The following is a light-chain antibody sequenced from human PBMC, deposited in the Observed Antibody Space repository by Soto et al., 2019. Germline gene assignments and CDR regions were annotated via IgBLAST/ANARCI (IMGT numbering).Light chain of an antibody. CDR3: QSYDNSLNVVL. J-gene: IGLJ2*01. CDR1: SSNIGAGYD. V-gene: IGLV1-40*01. CDR2: GIS. Sequence: QSVLTQPPSVSGAPGQRVTISCTGSSSNIGAGYDVHWYQQLPGTVPKLLIYGISNRPEGVTDRFSGSTSGTSASLAITGVQAEDEADYYCQSYDNSLNVVLFGGGTKVTVL.